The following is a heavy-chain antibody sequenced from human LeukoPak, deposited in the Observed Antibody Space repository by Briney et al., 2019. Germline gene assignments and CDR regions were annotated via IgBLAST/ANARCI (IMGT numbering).Heavy chain of an antibody. V-gene: IGHV1-2*02. J-gene: IGHJ4*02. CDR2: INPNSGGT. Sequence: ASVKVSCKASGYTFTGYYMHWVRQAPGQGLEWMGWINPNSGGTNYAQKFQGRVTMTRDTSISTAYMELSRLRSDDTAVYYCASLYYDSSGSRGSLDYWGQGTLVTASS. CDR3: ASLYYDSSGSRGSLDY. CDR1: GYTFTGYY. D-gene: IGHD3-22*01.